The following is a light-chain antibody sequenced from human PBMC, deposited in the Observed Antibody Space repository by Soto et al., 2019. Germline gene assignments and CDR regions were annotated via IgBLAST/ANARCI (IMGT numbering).Light chain of an antibody. J-gene: IGLJ3*02. Sequence: QSALTQPASVSGSPGQSITISCTGSSSDVGSYRLVSWYQQDPGKAPKVLIYEDTKRPSGVSNRFSGSKSGNTASLTISGLQGEDEADYYCCSYAGSNPWVFGGGTKVTVL. CDR3: CSYAGSNPWV. CDR2: EDT. V-gene: IGLV2-23*01. CDR1: SSDVGSYRL.